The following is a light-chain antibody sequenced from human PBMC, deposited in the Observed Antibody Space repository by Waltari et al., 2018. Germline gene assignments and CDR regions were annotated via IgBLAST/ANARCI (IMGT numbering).Light chain of an antibody. Sequence: EIVMTQSPDSLAVSLGERATINCRSSQSVFSTSYNKDYVALYQQKPGEPPKLLISWASTRQSGVPARFSGAGSGTDFTLTITRLQAEDVAVCYCQHYYSTPDNFGQGTKLEIK. J-gene: IGKJ2*01. CDR1: QSVFSTSYNKDY. CDR3: QHYYSTPDN. V-gene: IGKV4-1*01. CDR2: WAS.